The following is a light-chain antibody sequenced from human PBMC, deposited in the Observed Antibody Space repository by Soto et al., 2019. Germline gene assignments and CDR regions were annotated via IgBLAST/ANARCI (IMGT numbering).Light chain of an antibody. CDR1: QSVSTN. Sequence: ETVMTQSPPSLSVSPGERATLSCRASQSVSTNLAWYQQKPGQAPRLLIYGASTRATGIPARFSGSGSGTEFTLTISSLQPEDVATYYCQKYNSAPLTFGPGTKVDIK. CDR2: GAS. J-gene: IGKJ3*01. CDR3: QKYNSAPLT. V-gene: IGKV3-15*01.